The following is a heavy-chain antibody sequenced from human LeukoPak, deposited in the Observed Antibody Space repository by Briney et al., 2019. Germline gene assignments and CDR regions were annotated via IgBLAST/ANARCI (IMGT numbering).Heavy chain of an antibody. V-gene: IGHV4-59*01. Sequence: SETLSLTCTVSAVSISSYYWSWIRQPQGLGLEWIRYIYYSGSTNYNPSLKSLITISLATSKNQYYLKLSSENAADTAVDYCLRVLHFWSGHDSFDPWGQGTRVTVSS. CDR3: LRVLHFWSGHDSFDP. D-gene: IGHD3-3*02. CDR2: IYYSGST. CDR1: AVSISSYY. J-gene: IGHJ5*02.